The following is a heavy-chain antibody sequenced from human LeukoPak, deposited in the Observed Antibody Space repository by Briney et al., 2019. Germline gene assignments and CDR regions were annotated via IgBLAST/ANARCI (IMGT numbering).Heavy chain of an antibody. Sequence: GGSLRLSCAASGFTFSSYGMHWVRQAPGKGLEWVAFIRYDGSNKYYADSVKGRFTISRDNSKNTLYLQMNSLRAEDTAVYYCASKKLPYYGLDYWGQGTLVTVSS. J-gene: IGHJ4*02. D-gene: IGHD3-10*01. V-gene: IGHV3-30*02. CDR2: IRYDGSNK. CDR3: ASKKLPYYGLDY. CDR1: GFTFSSYG.